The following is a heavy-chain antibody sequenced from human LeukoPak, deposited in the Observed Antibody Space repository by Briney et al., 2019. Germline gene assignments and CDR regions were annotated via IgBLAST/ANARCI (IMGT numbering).Heavy chain of an antibody. CDR3: ARASYSSSWYTYYYYYYMDV. J-gene: IGHJ6*03. D-gene: IGHD6-13*01. CDR1: VYTFTSYD. Sequence: GASVTVSCKASVYTFTSYDINWVRQATGQGLEWMGWMNPNSGNTGYAQKFQGRVTMTRNTSISTAYMELSSLRSEDTAVYYCARASYSSSWYTYYYYYYMDVWGKGTTVTVSS. CDR2: MNPNSGNT. V-gene: IGHV1-8*01.